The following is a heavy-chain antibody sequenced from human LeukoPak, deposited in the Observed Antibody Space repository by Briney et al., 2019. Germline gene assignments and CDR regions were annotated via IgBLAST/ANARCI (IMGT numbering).Heavy chain of an antibody. D-gene: IGHD6-13*01. CDR2: ISWSSGSI. J-gene: IGHJ4*02. CDR3: AKSSNWYSFDY. Sequence: GGSLRLSCAASGFTFDENAMHWVRQAPGKGLEWDSGISWSSGSIGYADSVKGRFTISRDNARNSLSLQMDSLRPEDTALYYCAKSSNWYSFDYWGQGTLVTVSS. V-gene: IGHV3-9*01. CDR1: GFTFDENA.